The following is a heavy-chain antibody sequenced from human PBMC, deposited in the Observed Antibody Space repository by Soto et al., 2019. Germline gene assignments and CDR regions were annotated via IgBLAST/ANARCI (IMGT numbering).Heavy chain of an antibody. D-gene: IGHD1-26*01. CDR2: IYWDDDK. CDR3: AHRRGSGSYYGDFDY. CDR1: GFSLSTSGVG. Sequence: SGPTLVNPTQTLTLTCTFSGFSLSTSGVGVGWIRQPPGKALEWLALIYWDDDKRYSPSLKGRLTITKDTSKNQVVLTMTNMDPVDTATYYCAHRRGSGSYYGDFDYWGQGTLVTVSS. V-gene: IGHV2-5*02. J-gene: IGHJ4*02.